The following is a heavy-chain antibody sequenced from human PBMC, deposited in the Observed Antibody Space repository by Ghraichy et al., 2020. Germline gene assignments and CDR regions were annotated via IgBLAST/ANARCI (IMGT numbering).Heavy chain of an antibody. V-gene: IGHV3-21*01. Sequence: GGSLRLSCAASGFTFSSYSMNWVRQAPGKRLECVSSISSSSSYIYYADSVPGRFPISRDNAKTSLYLQMNSLRAEDTAVYYCARDLTVTVVRGSDAFASWGQGTMVTVS. D-gene: IGHD3-10*01. CDR2: ISSSSSYI. CDR1: GFTFSSYS. J-gene: IGHJ3*02. CDR3: ARDLTVTVVRGSDAFAS.